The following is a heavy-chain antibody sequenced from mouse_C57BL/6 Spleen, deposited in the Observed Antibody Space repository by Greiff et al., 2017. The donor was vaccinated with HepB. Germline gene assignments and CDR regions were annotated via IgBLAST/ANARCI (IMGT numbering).Heavy chain of an antibody. D-gene: IGHD1-1*01. CDR3: ARGTVGYYFDY. V-gene: IGHV1-63*01. J-gene: IGHJ2*01. CDR1: GYTFTNYW. CDR2: IYPGGGYT. Sequence: QVQLQQSGAELVRPGTSVKMSCKASGYTFTNYWIGWAKQRPEHGLEWIGDIYPGGGYTNYNEKFKGKATLTADKSSSTAYMQFSSLTSEDSAIYYCARGTVGYYFDYWGQGTTLTVSS.